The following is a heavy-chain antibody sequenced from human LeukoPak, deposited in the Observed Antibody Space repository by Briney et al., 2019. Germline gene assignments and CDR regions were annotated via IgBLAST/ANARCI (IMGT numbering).Heavy chain of an antibody. CDR1: GGSISSYY. J-gene: IGHJ4*02. CDR3: ARRLAGTEDY. D-gene: IGHD6-13*01. Sequence: SETLSLTCTVSGGSISSYYWSWIRQPPGKGLEWIGYIYYSGSTNYNPSLKSRVTISVDTSKNQFSLKLSSVTAADTAVYYCARRLAGTEDYWGQGTLVTVSS. CDR2: IYYSGST. V-gene: IGHV4-59*01.